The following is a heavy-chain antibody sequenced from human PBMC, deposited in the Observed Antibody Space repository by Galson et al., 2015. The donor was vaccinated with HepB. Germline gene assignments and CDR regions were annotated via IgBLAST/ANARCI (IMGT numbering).Heavy chain of an antibody. D-gene: IGHD3-9*01. V-gene: IGHV3-23*01. Sequence: SLRVSCATSGFTFTNYAMNWVRQAPGKGLEWVSGISNGGGSTTYADSVKGRVTVSRDSSKNTMYLQMDSLRAEDSAVYFCVKGLHPVRYFRPWLFYYTMAVWGQGTTVTVS. CDR1: GFTFTNYA. CDR3: VKGLHPVRYFRPWLFYYTMAV. CDR2: ISNGGGST. J-gene: IGHJ6*02.